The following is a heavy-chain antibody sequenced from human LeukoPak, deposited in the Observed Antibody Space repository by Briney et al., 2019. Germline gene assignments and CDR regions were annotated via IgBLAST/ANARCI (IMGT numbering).Heavy chain of an antibody. V-gene: IGHV3-21*01. D-gene: IGHD2-15*01. CDR3: ARDRYCSGGSCDDPYYYYMDV. Sequence: PSETLSLTCAVFGGSFSGHYWSWIRQPPGKGLEWVSSISSSSSYIYYADSVKGRFTISRDNAKNSLYLQMNSLRAEDTAVYYCARDRYCSGGSCDDPYYYYMDVWGKGTTVTVSS. CDR2: ISSSSSYI. J-gene: IGHJ6*03. CDR1: GGSFSGHY.